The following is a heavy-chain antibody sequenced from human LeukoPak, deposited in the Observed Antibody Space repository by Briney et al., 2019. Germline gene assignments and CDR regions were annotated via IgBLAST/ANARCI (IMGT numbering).Heavy chain of an antibody. J-gene: IGHJ3*01. Sequence: PGGSLRLSCVASGFTFNNYAITWVRQAPGKGLEWVAAISGSAQSSYHADSVRGRFTISRDNSKNTLYLQMNSLRVDDTAVYHCAKGLSASGRFNAFDVWGQGTMVTVSS. D-gene: IGHD3-3*01. CDR2: ISGSAQSS. CDR3: AKGLSASGRFNAFDV. CDR1: GFTFNNYA. V-gene: IGHV3-23*01.